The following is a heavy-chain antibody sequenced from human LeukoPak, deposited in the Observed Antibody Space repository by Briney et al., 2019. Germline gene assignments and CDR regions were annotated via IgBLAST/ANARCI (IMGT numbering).Heavy chain of an antibody. J-gene: IGHJ4*02. Sequence: PSETLSLTCTVSGGSISNFYWSWIRQPPGKGLEWIGYIYFSGSTNYNPSLKSRVTISVDTSKNQFPLKLSSVTAADTAVHYCASIDQVETTMGGYYFDYWGQGTLVTVSS. CDR3: ASIDQVETTMGGYYFDY. D-gene: IGHD5-18*01. CDR1: GGSISNFY. CDR2: IYFSGST. V-gene: IGHV4-59*01.